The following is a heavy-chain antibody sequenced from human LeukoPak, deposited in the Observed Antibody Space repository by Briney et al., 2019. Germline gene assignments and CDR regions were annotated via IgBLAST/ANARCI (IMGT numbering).Heavy chain of an antibody. Sequence: GGSLRLSCAASGFTVSSNYMSWVRQAPGKGLEWVSVIYSGGSAYYADSVKGRFAISRDNSKNTLCLQMNSLRAEDTAVYYCARLMYYYDSSGYNENAFDIWGQGTMVTVSS. J-gene: IGHJ3*02. D-gene: IGHD3-22*01. CDR2: IYSGGSA. CDR1: GFTVSSNY. V-gene: IGHV3-53*01. CDR3: ARLMYYYDSSGYNENAFDI.